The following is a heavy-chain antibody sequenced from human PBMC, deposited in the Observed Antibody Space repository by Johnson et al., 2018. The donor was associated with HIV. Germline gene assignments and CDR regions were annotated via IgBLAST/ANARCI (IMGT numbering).Heavy chain of an antibody. Sequence: QVQLVESGGGVVQPGRSLRLSCAASGFTFSSYAMHWVRQAPGKGLEWVAVISYDGSNKYYADSVKGRFTISRDTSKNTLYLQSNSLRTEDTARYYCATHLSDYDDTLTDDAFDVWGQGTVVTVSS. CDR3: ATHLSDYDDTLTDDAFDV. D-gene: IGHD4-17*01. V-gene: IGHV3-30-3*01. CDR2: ISYDGSNK. J-gene: IGHJ3*01. CDR1: GFTFSSYA.